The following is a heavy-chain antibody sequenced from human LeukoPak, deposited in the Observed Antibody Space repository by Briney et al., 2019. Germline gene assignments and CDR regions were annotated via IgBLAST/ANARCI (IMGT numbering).Heavy chain of an antibody. J-gene: IGHJ6*02. CDR1: GFTFDDYA. CDR2: ISWNSGSI. CDR3: AKDSSSGSSYYFHGMDV. D-gene: IGHD3-10*01. Sequence: GGSLRLSCAASGFTFDDYAMHWVRQAPGKGLEWVSGISWNSGSIGYADSVKGRFTISRDNSKNTLYLQMNSLRAKDTALYYCAKDSSSGSSYYFHGMDVWGQGTTVTVSS. V-gene: IGHV3-9*01.